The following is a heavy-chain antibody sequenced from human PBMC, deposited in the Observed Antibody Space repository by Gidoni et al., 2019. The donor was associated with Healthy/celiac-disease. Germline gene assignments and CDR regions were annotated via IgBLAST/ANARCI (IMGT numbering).Heavy chain of an antibody. Sequence: QVQLVESGGGVVQPGRSLRLSCAASGFTFSSYGMHWVRQAPGQGLEWVAVIWYDGSNKYYADSVKGRFTISRDNSKNTLYLQMNSLRAEDTAVYYCARDGVVTIFGVVPTRNNWFDPLGQGTLVTVSS. J-gene: IGHJ5*02. D-gene: IGHD3-3*01. CDR2: IWYDGSNK. CDR3: ARDGVVTIFGVVPTRNNWFDP. V-gene: IGHV3-33*01. CDR1: GFTFSSYG.